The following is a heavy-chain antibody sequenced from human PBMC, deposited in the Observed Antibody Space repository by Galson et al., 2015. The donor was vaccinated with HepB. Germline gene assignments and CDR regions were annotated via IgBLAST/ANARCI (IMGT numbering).Heavy chain of an antibody. D-gene: IGHD6-25*01. CDR3: AKEVSSGWPHYYYYGMDV. CDR1: GFTFSSYA. CDR2: ISYDGSNK. Sequence: SLRLSCAASGFTFSSYAMHWVRQAPGKGLEWVAVISYDGSNKYYADSVKGRFTISRDNSKNTLFLQMNSLRAEDTAVYYCAKEVSSGWPHYYYYGMDVWGQGTAVTVS. V-gene: IGHV3-30-3*01. J-gene: IGHJ6*02.